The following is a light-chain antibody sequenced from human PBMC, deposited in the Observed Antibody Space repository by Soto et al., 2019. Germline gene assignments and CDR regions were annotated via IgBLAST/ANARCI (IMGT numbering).Light chain of an antibody. J-gene: IGKJ2*01. Sequence: EGVLTQSPGTLSLSPGERATLSCRASQSVSNNYFAWYQQKPGQAPRHLIFGSSDRATGIPDRLSGSGSGTDFTLTISRLEPEDFAVYYCQQYGSSPPYTFGQGTKLEIK. CDR2: GSS. CDR1: QSVSNNY. CDR3: QQYGSSPPYT. V-gene: IGKV3-20*01.